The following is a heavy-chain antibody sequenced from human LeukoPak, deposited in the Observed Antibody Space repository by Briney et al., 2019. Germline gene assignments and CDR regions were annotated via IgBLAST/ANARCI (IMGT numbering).Heavy chain of an antibody. CDR1: GGSISSGGYY. Sequence: SETLSLTCTVSGGSISSGGYYWSWIRQHPGKGLEWIGYIYYSGSTYYNPSLKSRVTISVGTSKNQFSLKLSSVTAADTAVYYCARDIVVVVAATRRTDAFDIWGQGTMVTVSS. CDR3: ARDIVVVVAATRRTDAFDI. V-gene: IGHV4-31*03. J-gene: IGHJ3*02. CDR2: IYYSGST. D-gene: IGHD2-15*01.